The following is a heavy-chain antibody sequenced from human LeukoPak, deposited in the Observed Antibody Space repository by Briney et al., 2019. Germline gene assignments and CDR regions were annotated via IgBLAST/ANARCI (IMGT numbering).Heavy chain of an antibody. V-gene: IGHV3-30*04. D-gene: IGHD3-10*01. CDR1: GFTFSSYA. Sequence: GGPLRLSCAASGFTFSSYAMHWVRQAPGKGLEWVAVISYDGSNKYYADSVKGRFTISRGNSKNTLYLQMNSLRAEDTAVYYCAKEKNYYGSGPYFDYWGQGTLVTVSS. CDR3: AKEKNYYGSGPYFDY. CDR2: ISYDGSNK. J-gene: IGHJ4*02.